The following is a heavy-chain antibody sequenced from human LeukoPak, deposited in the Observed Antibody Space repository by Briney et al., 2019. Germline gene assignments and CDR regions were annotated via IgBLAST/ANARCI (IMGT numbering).Heavy chain of an antibody. D-gene: IGHD6-19*01. J-gene: IGHJ6*03. V-gene: IGHV1-2*02. CDR1: GYTFTGYY. Sequence: PWASVKVSCKASGYTFTGYYMHWVRQAPGQGLEWMGWINPNSGGTNYAQKFQGRVTMTRDTSISTAYMELSRLRYDDTAVYYCARDQRTYSSGWYVGVPDYYYMDVWGKGATVTVSS. CDR3: ARDQRTYSSGWYVGVPDYYYMDV. CDR2: INPNSGGT.